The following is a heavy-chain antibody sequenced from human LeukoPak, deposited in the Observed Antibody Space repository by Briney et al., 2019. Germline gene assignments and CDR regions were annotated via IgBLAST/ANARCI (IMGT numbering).Heavy chain of an antibody. V-gene: IGHV1-2*02. CDR1: GYTFTGYY. J-gene: IGHJ4*02. Sequence: ASVKVSCKASGYTFTGYYMHWVRQAPGQGLEWMGWINPNSGGTNYAQKFQGRVTMTRDTSISTAYMELSRLRSDDTAVYYCARGEMVRGVIIKSFDYWGQGTLVTVSS. D-gene: IGHD3-10*01. CDR3: ARGEMVRGVIIKSFDY. CDR2: INPNSGGT.